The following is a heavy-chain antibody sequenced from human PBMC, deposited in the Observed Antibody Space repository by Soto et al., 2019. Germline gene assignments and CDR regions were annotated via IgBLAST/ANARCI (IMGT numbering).Heavy chain of an antibody. CDR3: ARRRASDYGGNHHPYYFDR. J-gene: IGHJ4*02. D-gene: IGHD4-17*01. Sequence: PSETLSLTCTVSGGSISSGDYDWSWLRQPPGKGLEWIGYIYYSGSTYYNPSLKSRVTISIDASKNQFSLKLTSVTTADTAVYYCARRRASDYGGNHHPYYFDRWGQGALVTVSS. CDR1: GGSISSGDYD. V-gene: IGHV4-30-4*02. CDR2: IYYSGST.